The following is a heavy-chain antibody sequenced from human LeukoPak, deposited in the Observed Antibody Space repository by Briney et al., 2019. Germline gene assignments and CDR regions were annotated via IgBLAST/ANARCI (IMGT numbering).Heavy chain of an antibody. CDR2: INPNSGGT. V-gene: IGHV1-2*02. J-gene: IGHJ3*02. D-gene: IGHD4-23*01. CDR3: ARGLAYGGNRKDAFDI. CDR1: EYTFTGYY. Sequence: GASVKVSCKASEYTFTGYYMHWVRQAPGQGLEWMGWINPNSGGTNYAQKFQGRVTMTRDTSISTAYMELSSLRSEDTAVYYCARGLAYGGNRKDAFDIWGQGTMVTVSS.